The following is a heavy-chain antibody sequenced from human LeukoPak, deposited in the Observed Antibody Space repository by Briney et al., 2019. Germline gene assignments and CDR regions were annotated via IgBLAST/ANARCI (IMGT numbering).Heavy chain of an antibody. D-gene: IGHD3-10*01. CDR3: ARLMNTMVRAFDY. CDR2: ISSSSSYI. J-gene: IGHJ4*02. V-gene: IGHV3-21*01. CDR1: GFTFSSYS. Sequence: NPGGSLRLSCAASGFTFSSYSMNWVRQAPGKGLEWVSSISSSSSYIYYADSVKGRFTISRDNAKNSLYLQMNSLRAEDTAVYYCARLMNTMVRAFDYWGQGTLVTVSS.